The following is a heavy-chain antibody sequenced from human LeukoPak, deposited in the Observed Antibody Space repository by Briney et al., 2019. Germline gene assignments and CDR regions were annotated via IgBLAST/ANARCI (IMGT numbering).Heavy chain of an antibody. CDR3: ARGEDEVRGVPNYFDY. J-gene: IGHJ4*02. D-gene: IGHD3-10*01. CDR1: GFTFSSYG. Sequence: GRPLRLSCAASGFTFSSYGMHWVRQAPGKGLEWVAVIWYDGSNKYYADSVKGRFTISRDNSKNTLYLQMNSLRAEDTAVYYCARGEDEVRGVPNYFDYWGQGTLVTVSS. CDR2: IWYDGSNK. V-gene: IGHV3-33*01.